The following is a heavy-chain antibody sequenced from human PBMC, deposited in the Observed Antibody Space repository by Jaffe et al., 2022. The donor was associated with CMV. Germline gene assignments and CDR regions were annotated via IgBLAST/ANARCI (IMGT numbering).Heavy chain of an antibody. CDR1: GINFSIYG. V-gene: IGHV3-30*18. D-gene: IGHD3-10*01. Sequence: QVQLMESGGGMVQPGRSLRLSCAASGINFSIYGMHWVRQAPGKGLEWVALISYDGSKRFYADSVKGRFTISRDNSKNTLNLQMNSLRTEDTAMYYCAKDLHRYDSGPGYAMDVWGQGTTVTVSS. J-gene: IGHJ6*02. CDR3: AKDLHRYDSGPGYAMDV. CDR2: ISYDGSKR.